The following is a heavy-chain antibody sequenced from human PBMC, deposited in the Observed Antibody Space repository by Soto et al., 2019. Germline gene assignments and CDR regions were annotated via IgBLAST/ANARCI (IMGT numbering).Heavy chain of an antibody. CDR3: ARVNRDGYPN. D-gene: IGHD5-12*01. V-gene: IGHV3-30-3*01. J-gene: IGHJ4*02. CDR1: GFTFSSYA. Sequence: PGGSLRLSCAASGFTFSSYAMHWVRQAPGKGLEWVAVISYDGSNKYYADSVKGRFTISRDNSKNTLYLQMNSLRAEDTAVYYCARVNRDGYPNWGQGTLVTVSS. CDR2: ISYDGSNK.